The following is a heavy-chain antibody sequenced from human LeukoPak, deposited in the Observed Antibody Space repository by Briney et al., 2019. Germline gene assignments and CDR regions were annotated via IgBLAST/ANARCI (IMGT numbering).Heavy chain of an antibody. CDR3: ARNTDFWSGYYFWFDP. CDR2: IYSGGST. V-gene: IGHV3-66*02. J-gene: IGHJ5*02. Sequence: GGSLRLSCAASGFTDSSNYMSWVRQAPGKGLEWVSVIYSGGSTYYADSVKGRFTISRDNSKNTLYLQMNSLRAEDTAVYYCARNTDFWSGYYFWFDPWGQGTLVTVSS. CDR1: GFTDSSNY. D-gene: IGHD3-3*01.